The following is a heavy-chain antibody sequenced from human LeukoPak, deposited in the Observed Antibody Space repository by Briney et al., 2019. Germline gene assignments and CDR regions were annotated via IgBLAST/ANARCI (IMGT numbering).Heavy chain of an antibody. D-gene: IGHD4-17*01. CDR2: INPNSGGT. V-gene: IGHV1-2*02. CDR1: GYIFTGYY. CDR3: ARDITPDTTVTTND. Sequence: ASVKVSCKASGYIFTGYYMHWVRLAPGQGLEWMGWINPNSGGTKYAQKFQGRVTMTRDTSISTAYMELSRLTSDDTAMYYCARDITPDTTVTTNDWGQGTLVTVSS. J-gene: IGHJ4*02.